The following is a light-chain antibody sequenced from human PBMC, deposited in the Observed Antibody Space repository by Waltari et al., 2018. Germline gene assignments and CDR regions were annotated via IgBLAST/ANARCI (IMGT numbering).Light chain of an antibody. J-gene: IGKJ3*01. CDR1: QSVRTN. CDR3: HEYEYWPPGT. V-gene: IGKV3-15*01. CDR2: GPS. Sequence: EIVMTQSPATLSVSPGDRATLSCRASQSVRTNLAWFQQIPGQPPRLLISGPSTMATSIAARFSGSVSGTEFTLTISCLQSEDFAVYYCHEYEYWPPGTFGPGTKVEIK.